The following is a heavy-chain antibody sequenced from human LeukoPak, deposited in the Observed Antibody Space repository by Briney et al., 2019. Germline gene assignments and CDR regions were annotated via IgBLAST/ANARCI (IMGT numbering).Heavy chain of an antibody. J-gene: IGHJ4*02. Sequence: GGSLRLSCAASGFIFSNYWMSWVRQAPGKGLEWVASIKRDGSEKYYVDSVKGRFTISKDNAKNSLYLQMNSLRAEDTAVYYCARPQGYYAANFDYWGQGTLVTVSS. CDR1: GFIFSNYW. D-gene: IGHD3-22*01. CDR2: IKRDGSEK. CDR3: ARPQGYYAANFDY. V-gene: IGHV3-7*01.